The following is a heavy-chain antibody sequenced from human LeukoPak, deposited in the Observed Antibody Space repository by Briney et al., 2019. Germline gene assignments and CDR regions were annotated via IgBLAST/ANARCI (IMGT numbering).Heavy chain of an antibody. CDR3: ARRGAYYYGSGSYSRGWFDP. D-gene: IGHD3-10*01. CDR2: INHSGST. Sequence: PSETLSLTCAVYGGSFSGYYWSWIRQPPGKGLEWIGEINHSGSTNYNPSLKSRVTISVDTSKNQFSLKLSSVTAADTAVYYCARRGAYYYGSGSYSRGWFDPWGQGTLVTVSS. J-gene: IGHJ5*02. CDR1: GGSFSGYY. V-gene: IGHV4-34*01.